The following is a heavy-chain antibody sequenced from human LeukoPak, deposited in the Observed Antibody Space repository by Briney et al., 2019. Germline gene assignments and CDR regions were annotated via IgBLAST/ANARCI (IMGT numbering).Heavy chain of an antibody. V-gene: IGHV1-18*01. CDR1: SYTFTSYG. D-gene: IGHD3-9*01. CDR3: ARAREPHYYDILTGYSLYYFDY. Sequence: ASVKVSCKASSYTFTSYGISWVRQAPGQGFEWMGWISAYNGNTNYAQKLQGRVAMTTDTSTSTAYMELRSLRSDDTAVYYCARAREPHYYDILTGYSLYYFDYWGQGTLVTVSS. CDR2: ISAYNGNT. J-gene: IGHJ4*02.